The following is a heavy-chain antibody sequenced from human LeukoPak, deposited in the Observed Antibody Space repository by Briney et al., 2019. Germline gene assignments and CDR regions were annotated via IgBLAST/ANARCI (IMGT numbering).Heavy chain of an antibody. Sequence: ASVKVSCKASGYTFTSYGISWVRQAPGQGLEWMGWISAYNGNTNYAQKLQGRATMTTDTSTSTAYMELRSLRSDDTAVYYCARDEHRDEGSRDGYNAWFDPWGQGTLVTVSS. V-gene: IGHV1-18*01. CDR1: GYTFTSYG. J-gene: IGHJ5*02. CDR3: ARDEHRDEGSRDGYNAWFDP. D-gene: IGHD5-24*01. CDR2: ISAYNGNT.